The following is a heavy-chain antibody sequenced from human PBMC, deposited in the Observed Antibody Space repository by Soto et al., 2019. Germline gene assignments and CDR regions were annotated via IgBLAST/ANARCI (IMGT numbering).Heavy chain of an antibody. CDR2: ISGSGGST. CDR1: GFTFSSYA. CDR3: AKPRITIFGVAPGYMDV. Sequence: GGSLRLSCAASGFTFSSYAMSWVRQAPGKGLEWVSAISGSGGSTYYADSVKGRFTISRDNSKNTLYLQMNSLRAEDTAVYYCAKPRITIFGVAPGYMDVWGKGTTVTVSS. D-gene: IGHD3-3*01. V-gene: IGHV3-23*01. J-gene: IGHJ6*03.